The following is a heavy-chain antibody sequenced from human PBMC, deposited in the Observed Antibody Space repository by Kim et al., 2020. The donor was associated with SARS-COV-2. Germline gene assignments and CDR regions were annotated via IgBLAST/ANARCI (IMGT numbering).Heavy chain of an antibody. CDR1: GFTFSSYS. D-gene: IGHD6-19*01. CDR3: ARGGIAVAGNTVVDY. V-gene: IGHV3-21*01. CDR2: ISSSSSYI. J-gene: IGHJ4*02. Sequence: GGSLRLSCAASGFTFSSYSMNWVRQAPGKGLEWVSSISSSSSYIYYADSVKGRFTISRDNAKNSLYLQMNSLRAEDTAVYYCARGGIAVAGNTVVDYWGQGTLVTVSS.